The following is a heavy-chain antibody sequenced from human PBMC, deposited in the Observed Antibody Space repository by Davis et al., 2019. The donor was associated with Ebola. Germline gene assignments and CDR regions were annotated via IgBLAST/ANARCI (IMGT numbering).Heavy chain of an antibody. CDR3: AREGVGELLDAFDI. CDR1: GFTFSSYS. D-gene: IGHD1-26*01. J-gene: IGHJ3*02. V-gene: IGHV3-48*02. Sequence: GESLKISCAASGFTFSSYSMNWVRQAPGKGLEWVSYISSSSSTIYYADSVKGRFTISRDNAKNSLYLQMNSLRDEDTAVYYCAREGVGELLDAFDIWGQGKMVTVSS. CDR2: ISSSSSTI.